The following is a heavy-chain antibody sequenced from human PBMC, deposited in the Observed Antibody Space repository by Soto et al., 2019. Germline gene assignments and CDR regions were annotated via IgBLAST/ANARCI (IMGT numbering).Heavy chain of an antibody. V-gene: IGHV4-34*01. Sequence: SETLSLTCAVYGGSFSGYYWSWIRQPPGKGLEWIWEINHSGSTNYNPSLKSRVTISVDTSKNQFSLKLSSVTAADTAVYYCARDQAVATYYYYYYGMDVWGQGTTVTVSS. CDR1: GGSFSGYY. CDR2: INHSGST. D-gene: IGHD6-19*01. CDR3: ARDQAVATYYYYYYGMDV. J-gene: IGHJ6*02.